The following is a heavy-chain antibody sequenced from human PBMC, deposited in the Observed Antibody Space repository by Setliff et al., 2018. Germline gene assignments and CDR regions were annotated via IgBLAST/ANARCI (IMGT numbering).Heavy chain of an antibody. V-gene: IGHV4-39*07. D-gene: IGHD1-26*01. CDR2: ICYSGST. J-gene: IGHJ5*02. CDR3: ARDTYSGSYWINWFDP. CDR1: GGSISSSSYY. Sequence: LSLTCTVSGGSISSSSYYWGWIRQPPGKGLEWIGSICYSGSTYYNPSLKSRVTISVDTSKNQFSLKLSSVTAADTAVYYCARDTYSGSYWINWFDPWGQGTLVTVSS.